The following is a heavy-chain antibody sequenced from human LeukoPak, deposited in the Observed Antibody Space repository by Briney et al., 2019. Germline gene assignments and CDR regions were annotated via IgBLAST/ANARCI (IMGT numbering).Heavy chain of an antibody. CDR1: GFTFSSYW. CDR2: IKQDGSEK. V-gene: IGHV3-7*01. D-gene: IGHD3-9*01. Sequence: GGSLRLSCAASGFTFSSYWMSWVRQAPGKGLEWVANIKQDGSEKYYVDSVKGRFTISRDNAKNSLYLQMNSLRAEDTALYYCAREGHYDILTGYSPVEYYFYYMDVWGKGTTVTVSS. CDR3: AREGHYDILTGYSPVEYYFYYMDV. J-gene: IGHJ6*03.